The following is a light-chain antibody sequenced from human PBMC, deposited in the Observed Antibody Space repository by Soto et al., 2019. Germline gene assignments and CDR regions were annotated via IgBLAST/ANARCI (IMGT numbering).Light chain of an antibody. J-gene: IGKJ4*01. CDR2: GAT. V-gene: IGKV1-9*01. Sequence: IQMTQSPSSLSASVGDRVTITCRASQDISSSLAWYQQKPGKAPKLLIYGATTLQSGVPSRFSGSGSGTEFTLTISSLQPEDVATYYCQQFNNCPLTLGGGTKVDIK. CDR3: QQFNNCPLT. CDR1: QDISSS.